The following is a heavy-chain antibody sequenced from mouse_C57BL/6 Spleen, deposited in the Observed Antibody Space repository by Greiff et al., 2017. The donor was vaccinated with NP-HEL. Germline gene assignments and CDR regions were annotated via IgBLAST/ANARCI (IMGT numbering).Heavy chain of an antibody. CDR2: ISDGGSYT. Sequence: EGRVVESGGGLVKPGGSLKLSCAASGFTFSSYAMSWVRQTPEKRLEWVATISDGGSYTYYPDNVKGRFTISRDNAKNNLYLQMSHLKSEDTAMYYCARSHNWDVGDYWGQGTSVTVSS. J-gene: IGHJ4*01. CDR3: ARSHNWDVGDY. V-gene: IGHV5-4*03. CDR1: GFTFSSYA. D-gene: IGHD4-1*01.